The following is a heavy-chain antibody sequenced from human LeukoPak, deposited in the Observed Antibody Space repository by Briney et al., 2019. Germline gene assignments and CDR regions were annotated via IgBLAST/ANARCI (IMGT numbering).Heavy chain of an antibody. Sequence: SETLSLTCTVSGGSISSGDYCWSWIRQPPGKGLEWIGYIYYSGSTYYNPSLKSRVTISVDTSKNQFSLKLSSVTAADTAVYYCAREDIVVVPAAARHAVWGQGTLVTVSS. CDR3: AREDIVVVPAAARHAV. D-gene: IGHD2-2*01. CDR1: GGSISSGDYC. J-gene: IGHJ4*02. V-gene: IGHV4-30-4*01. CDR2: IYYSGST.